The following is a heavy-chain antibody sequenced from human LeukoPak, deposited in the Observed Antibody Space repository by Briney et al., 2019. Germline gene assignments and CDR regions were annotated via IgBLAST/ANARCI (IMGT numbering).Heavy chain of an antibody. V-gene: IGHV1-46*01. CDR2: INPSGGST. J-gene: IGHJ6*03. CDR3: AINYYGSVPDYYYMDV. Sequence: ASVKVSCKASGYAFTNYYIHWVRQAPGQGLECMGIINPSGGSTSYAQKFQGRVSMTEDTSTDTAYMELSSLRSEDTAVYYCAINYYGSVPDYYYMDVWGKGTTVTISS. D-gene: IGHD3-10*01. CDR1: GYAFTNYY.